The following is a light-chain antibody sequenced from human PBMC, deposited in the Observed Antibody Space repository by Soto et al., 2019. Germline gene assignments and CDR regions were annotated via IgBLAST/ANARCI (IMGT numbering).Light chain of an antibody. V-gene: IGKV3-20*01. CDR3: QQYGSSQWT. Sequence: EIVLTQSPGTLSLSPGERATLSCRASQSVSSSYLAWYQQKPGQAPRLLIYGASSRATGIPDRCSGSGSGTDFTLTISRLEPEDFAVYSCQQYGSSQWTFGQGTKVEIK. CDR1: QSVSSSY. CDR2: GAS. J-gene: IGKJ1*01.